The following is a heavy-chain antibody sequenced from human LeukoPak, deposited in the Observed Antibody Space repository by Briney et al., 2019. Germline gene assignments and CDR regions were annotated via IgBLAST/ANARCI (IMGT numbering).Heavy chain of an antibody. D-gene: IGHD2-2*01. CDR2: ITGNSGSI. CDR1: GFTFDDYA. CDR3: ARGCTTTSCYDY. Sequence: GGSLRLSCAASGFTFDDYAMHWVRQAPGKGLEWVSGITGNSGSIGYADSVKGRFTISRDNAKNSLYLHMNSLRAEDTAVYYCARGCTTTSCYDYWGQGTLVTVSS. V-gene: IGHV3-9*01. J-gene: IGHJ4*02.